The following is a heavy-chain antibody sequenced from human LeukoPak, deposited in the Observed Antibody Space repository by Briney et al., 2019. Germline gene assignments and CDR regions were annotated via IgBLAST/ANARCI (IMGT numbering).Heavy chain of an antibody. D-gene: IGHD6-19*01. CDR1: GFTFSSYG. Sequence: GGTLRLSCAASGFTFSSYGMSWVRQAPGKGLEWVSAISGSGGSAYYADSVKGRFTISRDNSKNTLYLQMNSLGAEDTAVYYCATKSSGWFNFDYWGQGTLVTVSS. V-gene: IGHV3-23*01. CDR3: ATKSSGWFNFDY. CDR2: ISGSGGSA. J-gene: IGHJ4*02.